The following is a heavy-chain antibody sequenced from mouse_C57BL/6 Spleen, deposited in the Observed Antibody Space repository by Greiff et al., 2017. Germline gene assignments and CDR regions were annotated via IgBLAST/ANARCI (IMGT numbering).Heavy chain of an antibody. V-gene: IGHV1-11*01. CDR3: GSEYGKGVAMDY. CDR2: IYPVSGET. CDR1: GYTFTDYI. D-gene: IGHD2-10*02. J-gene: IGHJ4*01. Sequence: QVQLQQSGAELASPGASVTLSCTASGYTFTDYIMNWVQKRPGQGLEWIGRIYPVSGETNYHQKFMGKATFSVDRSSSTVYMVLNSLTSEDAAVYCCGSEYGKGVAMDYWGQGTSVTVAA.